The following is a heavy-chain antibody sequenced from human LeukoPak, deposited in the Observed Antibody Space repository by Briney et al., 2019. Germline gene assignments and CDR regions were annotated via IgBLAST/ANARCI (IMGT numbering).Heavy chain of an antibody. CDR2: ISGSGGST. J-gene: IGHJ4*02. CDR1: GFTFSSYA. D-gene: IGHD6-19*01. V-gene: IGHV3-23*01. CDR3: ANNGGVAVAGSFDY. Sequence: GGSLRLSCAASGFTFSSYAMSWVRQAPGKGLEWVSTISGSGGSTYYADSVKGLFTISRDNSKNTLYLQMNSLRAEDTAVYYCANNGGVAVAGSFDYWGQGTLVTVSS.